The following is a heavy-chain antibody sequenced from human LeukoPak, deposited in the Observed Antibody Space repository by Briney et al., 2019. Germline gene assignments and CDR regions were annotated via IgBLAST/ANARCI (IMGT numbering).Heavy chain of an antibody. CDR3: ARRGY. CDR1: GFTFSSYW. CDR2: ISTDGSST. Sequence: GGSLRLSCAASGFTFSSYWMHWVRQGPGKGLVWVSRISTDGSSTDYADSVKGRFTISRENAKNTLYLQMNSLRAEDTAVYYCARRGYWGQGTLVTVSS. V-gene: IGHV3-74*01. J-gene: IGHJ4*02.